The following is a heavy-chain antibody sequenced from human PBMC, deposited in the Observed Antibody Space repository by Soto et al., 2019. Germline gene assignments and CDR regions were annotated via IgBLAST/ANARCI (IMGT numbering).Heavy chain of an antibody. V-gene: IGHV4-39*07. CDR3: ARDVSPTY. Sequence: SETLSLTCNVSGGSISSSGYYWGWIRQPPGKGLEWIGNIFYSGSPNYNPSLKSRVTISVDTSKSQFSLKLSSVTAADTAVYYCARDVSPTYWGQGMLVTVSS. CDR1: GGSISSSGYY. CDR2: IFYSGSP. J-gene: IGHJ4*02.